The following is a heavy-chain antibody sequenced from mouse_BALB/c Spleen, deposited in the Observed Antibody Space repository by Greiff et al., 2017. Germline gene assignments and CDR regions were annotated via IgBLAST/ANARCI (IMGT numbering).Heavy chain of an antibody. Sequence: QVTLKVSGPGILQPSQTLSLTCSFSGFSLSTSGMGVSWIRQPSGKGLEWLAHIYWDDDKRYNPSLKSRLTISKDTSRNQVFLKITSVDTADTATYYCARREGYDGYDYAMDYWGQGTSVTVSS. CDR1: GFSLSTSGMG. D-gene: IGHD2-3*01. V-gene: IGHV8-12*01. CDR3: ARREGYDGYDYAMDY. J-gene: IGHJ4*01. CDR2: IYWDDDK.